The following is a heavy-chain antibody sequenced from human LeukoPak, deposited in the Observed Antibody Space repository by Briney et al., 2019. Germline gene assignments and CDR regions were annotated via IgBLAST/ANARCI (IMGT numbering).Heavy chain of an antibody. D-gene: IGHD3-16*01. J-gene: IGHJ6*04. Sequence: GASVKVSCKVSGYTLTGLAMHWVRQAPGQGLEWMGGFDPEAGERIYAQKFQGRVTMTEDTSTDTADMELSSLGSDDTAVYFCATASRGYDYVWGSFYGLDVWGKGTTVTVSS. CDR3: ATASRGYDYVWGSFYGLDV. CDR1: GYTLTGLA. CDR2: FDPEAGER. V-gene: IGHV1-24*01.